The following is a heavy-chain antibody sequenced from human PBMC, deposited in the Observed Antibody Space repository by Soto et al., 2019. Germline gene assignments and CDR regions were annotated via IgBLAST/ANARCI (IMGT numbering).Heavy chain of an antibody. D-gene: IGHD3-10*01. CDR3: ARRMVRGVNPTSYYYYYGMDV. V-gene: IGHV3-30-3*01. Sequence: GGSLRLSCAASGFTFSSYAMHWVRQAPGKGLEWVAVISYDGSNKYYADSVKGRFTISRDNSKNTLYLQMNSLRAEDTAVYYCARRMVRGVNPTSYYYYYGMDVWGQGTTVTVSS. CDR1: GFTFSSYA. J-gene: IGHJ6*02. CDR2: ISYDGSNK.